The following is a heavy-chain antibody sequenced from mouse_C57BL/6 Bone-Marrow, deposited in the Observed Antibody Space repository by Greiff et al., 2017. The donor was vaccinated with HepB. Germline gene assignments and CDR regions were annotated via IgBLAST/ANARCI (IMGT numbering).Heavy chain of an antibody. J-gene: IGHJ4*01. CDR3: ARVIYDGYYVGAKDY. Sequence: VQLQESGPELVKPGASVKISCKASGYAFSSSWMNWVKQRPGKGLEWIGRIYPGDGDTNYNGKFKGKATLTADKSSSTAYMQLSSLTSEDSAVYFCARVIYDGYYVGAKDYWGQGTSVTVSS. V-gene: IGHV1-82*01. D-gene: IGHD2-3*01. CDR2: IYPGDGDT. CDR1: GYAFSSSW.